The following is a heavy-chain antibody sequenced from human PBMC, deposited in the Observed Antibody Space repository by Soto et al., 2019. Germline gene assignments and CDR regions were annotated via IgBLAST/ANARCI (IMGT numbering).Heavy chain of an antibody. V-gene: IGHV2-5*01. CDR3: GHRSNAYDFWGIDY. Sequence: QITLKESGPTLVKPTQTLTLTCTFSGFSLTSTGVGVGWIRQPPGKALEWLALIYWNDDKRYSPSLRSRLTITNDTSKNQVVLTMTNMDPMDTATYYCGHRSNAYDFWGIDYWDEGILVTVSS. J-gene: IGHJ4*02. CDR2: IYWNDDK. D-gene: IGHD3-3*01. CDR1: GFSLTSTGVG.